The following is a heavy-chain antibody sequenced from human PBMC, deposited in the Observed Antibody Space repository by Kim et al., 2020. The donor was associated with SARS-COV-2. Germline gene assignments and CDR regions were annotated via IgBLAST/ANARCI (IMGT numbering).Heavy chain of an antibody. D-gene: IGHD1-1*01. J-gene: IGHJ6*02. CDR2: ISSRSSSL. CDR3: ARDRFPSNFAMDV. Sequence: GGSLRLSCVASGFTFTSSAMNWVRQAPGKGLEWLSYISSRSSSLYYADSLRGRFTISRDNAKNSVYLEMSSLRVEDTAVYYCARDRFPSNFAMDVWGQGTTVTVSS. V-gene: IGHV3-48*04. CDR1: GFTFTSSA.